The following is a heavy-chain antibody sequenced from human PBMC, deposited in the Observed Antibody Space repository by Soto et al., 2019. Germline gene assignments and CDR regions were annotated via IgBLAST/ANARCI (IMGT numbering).Heavy chain of an antibody. CDR3: ARGPSSDKVDY. J-gene: IGHJ4*02. CDR1: GGSLSSGGYF. D-gene: IGHD3-10*01. CDR2: IYNIGTT. Sequence: QVQLQESGPGLVQPSQTLSLTCTVSGGSLSSGGYFWSWIRQPPGKGLEWIGHIYNIGTTYSNPSXXXQVXISLDTSKNQFSLKLSSVTAADTAVYYCARGPSSDKVDYWGQGTLVTVSS. V-gene: IGHV4-30-4*01.